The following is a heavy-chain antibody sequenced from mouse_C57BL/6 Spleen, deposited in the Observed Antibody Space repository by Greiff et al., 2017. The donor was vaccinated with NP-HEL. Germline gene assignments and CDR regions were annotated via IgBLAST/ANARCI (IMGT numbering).Heavy chain of an antibody. Sequence: VQLQESGAELVMPGASVKLSCKASGYTFTSYWMHWVKQRPGQGLEWIGEIDPSDSYTNYNQKFKGKSTLTVDKSSSTAYMQLSSLTSEDSAVYYCARSARRGNAMDYWGQGTSVTVSS. J-gene: IGHJ4*01. V-gene: IGHV1-69*01. CDR2: IDPSDSYT. CDR1: GYTFTSYW. D-gene: IGHD1-2*01. CDR3: ARSARRGNAMDY.